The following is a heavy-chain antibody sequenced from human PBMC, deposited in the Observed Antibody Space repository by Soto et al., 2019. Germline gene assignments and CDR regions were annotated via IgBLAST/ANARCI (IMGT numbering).Heavy chain of an antibody. CDR2: ISAYNGNT. D-gene: IGHD3-3*01. Sequence: ASVKVSCKASGYTFTSYGISWVRQAPGQGLEWMGWISAYNGNTNYAQKLQGRVTMTTDTSTSTAYMELRSLRSDDTAVYYCARCDYDFCSCYYGPEDAFDIWGQGTLVTGSS. CDR3: ARCDYDFCSCYYGPEDAFDI. J-gene: IGHJ3*02. CDR1: GYTFTSYG. V-gene: IGHV1-18*01.